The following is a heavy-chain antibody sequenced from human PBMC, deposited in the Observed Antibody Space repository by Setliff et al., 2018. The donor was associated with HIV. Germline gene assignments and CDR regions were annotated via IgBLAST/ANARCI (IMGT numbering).Heavy chain of an antibody. CDR2: IYYSGTA. Sequence: SETLSLTCTVSGGSVSGGGYYWTWIRQYPGRGLEWIGYIYYSGTAYYKPSLRSRVTISVDTSMNQFSLNLNSVTAADTAVYYCARGRTRTYFSHYYMDVWAKGPRSPSP. V-gene: IGHV4-31*03. CDR3: ARGRTRTYFSHYYMDV. J-gene: IGHJ6*03. CDR1: GGSVSGGGYY.